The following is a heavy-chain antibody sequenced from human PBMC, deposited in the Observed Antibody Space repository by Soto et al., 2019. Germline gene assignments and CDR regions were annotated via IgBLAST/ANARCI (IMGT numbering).Heavy chain of an antibody. CDR2: IWYDGSNK. Sequence: GSLRLYCAASGFTFSSYCMNWVGHAPGNGLEWVAVIWYDGSNKYYADSVKGRFTISRDNSKNTLYLQMNSLRAEDTAVYYCARDISSSWTPYYYYYGMDVWGQGTTVTVSS. V-gene: IGHV3-33*01. J-gene: IGHJ6*02. D-gene: IGHD6-13*01. CDR3: ARDISSSWTPYYYYYGMDV. CDR1: GFTFSSYC.